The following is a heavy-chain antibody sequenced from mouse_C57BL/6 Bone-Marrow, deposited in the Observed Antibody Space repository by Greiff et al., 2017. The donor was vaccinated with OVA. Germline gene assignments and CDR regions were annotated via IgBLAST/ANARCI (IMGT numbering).Heavy chain of an antibody. J-gene: IGHJ1*03. CDR2: IHPNSGST. V-gene: IGHV1-64*01. CDR3: AREVPTESPLEGFDV. CDR1: GYTFTSYW. Sequence: VQLQQPGAELVKPGASVKLSCKASGYTFTSYWMHWVKQRPGQGLEWIGMIHPNSGSTNYNEKFKSKATLTVDKSSSTAYMQLSSLTSEDSAVYDCAREVPTESPLEGFDVWGTGTTVTVSS. D-gene: IGHD1-1*01.